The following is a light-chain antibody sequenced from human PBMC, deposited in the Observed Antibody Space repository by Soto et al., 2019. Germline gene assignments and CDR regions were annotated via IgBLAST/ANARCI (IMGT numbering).Light chain of an antibody. CDR1: SSDVGGYNY. V-gene: IGLV2-14*01. J-gene: IGLJ2*01. CDR2: DVT. Sequence: QSVLTQPASVSGSPGQSITISCTGTSSDVGGYNYVCWYQQHPGKAPKLIIYDVTNRPSGVSNRFSGSKSDNTASLNISGLQAEDEADYYCSSYTSISTVIFGGGTQLTVL. CDR3: SSYTSISTVI.